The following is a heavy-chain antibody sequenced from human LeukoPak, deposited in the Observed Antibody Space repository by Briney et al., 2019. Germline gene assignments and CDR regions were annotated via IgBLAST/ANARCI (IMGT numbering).Heavy chain of an antibody. CDR1: GYTFTSYD. D-gene: IGHD2-15*01. Sequence: ASVKVSCKASGYTFTSYDINWVRQATGQGLEWMGWMNPNSGNTGYAQKFQGRVTMTRNTSISTAYMELSSLRSEDTAVYYCARGLYCSGGSCYRPEDYWGQGSLVTVSS. J-gene: IGHJ4*02. CDR3: ARGLYCSGGSCYRPEDY. CDR2: MNPNSGNT. V-gene: IGHV1-8*01.